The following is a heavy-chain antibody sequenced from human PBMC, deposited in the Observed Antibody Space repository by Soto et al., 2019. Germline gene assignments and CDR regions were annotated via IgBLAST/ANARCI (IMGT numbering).Heavy chain of an antibody. D-gene: IGHD1-1*01. CDR1: GFTFSSYA. Sequence: EVQLLESGGGLVQPGGSLRLSCAASGFTFSSYAMSWVRQAPGKGLEWVSAISGSGDRTYYADSVKGRFTIPRDNSRKPAYMQMNRLRGEGNGVIFCAKMEGPPPWGQGTLVTVSS. CDR3: AKMEGPPP. CDR2: ISGSGDRT. J-gene: IGHJ5*02. V-gene: IGHV3-23*01.